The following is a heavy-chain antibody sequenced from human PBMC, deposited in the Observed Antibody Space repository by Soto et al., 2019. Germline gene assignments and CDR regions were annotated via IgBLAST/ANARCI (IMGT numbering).Heavy chain of an antibody. CDR1: GYSFTDYH. D-gene: IGHD2-8*01. CDR2: INPKSGGT. J-gene: IGHJ6*02. Sequence: ASVKVSCKASGYSFTDYHIHWVRQAPGQGLGWLGRINPKSGGTSTAQKFQGWVTMTRDRSISTVYMELTRLRSDDTAVYFCARGHSTDCSNGVCSFFYNHEMDVWGQGTTVTVSS. V-gene: IGHV1-2*04. CDR3: ARGHSTDCSNGVCSFFYNHEMDV.